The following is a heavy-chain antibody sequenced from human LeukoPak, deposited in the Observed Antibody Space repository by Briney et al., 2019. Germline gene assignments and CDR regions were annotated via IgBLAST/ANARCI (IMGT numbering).Heavy chain of an antibody. CDR1: GFTFSSYA. CDR3: AGDGIMYSSSWDAAFDI. Sequence: GGSLRLSCAASGFTFSSYAMHWVRQAPGKGLEWVAVISYDGSNKYYADSVKGRFTISRDNSKNTLYLQMNSLRAEDTAVYYCAGDGIMYSSSWDAAFDIWGQGTMVTVSS. D-gene: IGHD6-13*01. CDR2: ISYDGSNK. J-gene: IGHJ3*02. V-gene: IGHV3-30-3*01.